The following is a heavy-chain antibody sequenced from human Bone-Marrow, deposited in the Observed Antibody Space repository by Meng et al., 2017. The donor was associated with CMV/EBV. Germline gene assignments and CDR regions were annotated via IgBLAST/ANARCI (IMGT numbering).Heavy chain of an antibody. D-gene: IGHD2/OR15-2a*01. Sequence: ASVKVSCKASEYTFTSYGINWLRQAPGQGLEWMGWISPYNGDTNYAPSLQARVTLTADTSTSTAYMDLRSLISDNTAVYYCAAGPTHENFDFWGQGTLVTVSS. J-gene: IGHJ4*02. CDR2: ISPYNGDT. CDR1: EYTFTSYG. V-gene: IGHV1-18*01. CDR3: AAGPTHENFDF.